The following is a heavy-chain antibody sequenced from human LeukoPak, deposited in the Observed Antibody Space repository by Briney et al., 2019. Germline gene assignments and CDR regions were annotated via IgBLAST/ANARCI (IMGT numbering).Heavy chain of an antibody. CDR1: GYTFTSYD. D-gene: IGHD3-22*01. Sequence: ASVKVSCKASGYTFTSYDINWVRQASGQGLEWMGWMNPSSGNTGYAQRFQGRVTMTRNLFISTAYMELSSLEPEDTAVYFCTASLAYYNASGYYPFDYWGQGTLDTVSS. CDR2: MNPSSGNT. V-gene: IGHV1-8*01. CDR3: TASLAYYNASGYYPFDY. J-gene: IGHJ4*02.